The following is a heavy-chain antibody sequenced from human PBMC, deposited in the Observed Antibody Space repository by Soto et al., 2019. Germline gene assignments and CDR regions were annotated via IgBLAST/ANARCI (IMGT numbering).Heavy chain of an antibody. D-gene: IGHD5-12*01. CDR3: ARDIVATIYYGMDV. CDR2: IYWDDDK. V-gene: IGHV2-5*02. CDR1: GFSLSTSGVG. Sequence: QITLKESGPTLVKPTQTLTLTCTFSGFSLSTSGVGVGWIRQPPGKALEWLALIYWDDDKRYSPSLKSRLTMTKDTSKNQVVITMTNMDPVDTATYYCARDIVATIYYGMDVWGQGTTVTVSS. J-gene: IGHJ6*02.